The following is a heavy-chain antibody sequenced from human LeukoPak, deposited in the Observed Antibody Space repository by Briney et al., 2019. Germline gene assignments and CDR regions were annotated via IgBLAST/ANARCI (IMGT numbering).Heavy chain of an antibody. Sequence: GGSLRLSCAASGFTFSSYAMHWVRQAPGKGLEWVAVISYDGSNKYYADSVKGRFTISRDNSKNTLYLQMNSPRAEDTAVYYCASPSGIQLWSPSYFDYWGQGTLVTVSS. D-gene: IGHD5-18*01. V-gene: IGHV3-30-3*01. CDR3: ASPSGIQLWSPSYFDY. CDR2: ISYDGSNK. J-gene: IGHJ4*02. CDR1: GFTFSSYA.